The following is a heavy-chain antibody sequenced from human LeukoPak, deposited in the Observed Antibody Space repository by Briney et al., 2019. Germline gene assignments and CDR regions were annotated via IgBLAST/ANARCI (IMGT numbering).Heavy chain of an antibody. J-gene: IGHJ4*02. CDR2: ISGSGGST. D-gene: IGHD2/OR15-2a*01. CDR3: ASDRNSNNWFYY. CDR1: GFTFSTYA. Sequence: GGSLRLSCAASGFTFSTYAMGWVRQAPGKGLEWVSTISGSGGSTDYADSVKGRFTISRDDSKNTLYLQMNTLRAEDTVVYFCASDRNSNNWFYYWGQGTLVTVSS. V-gene: IGHV3-23*01.